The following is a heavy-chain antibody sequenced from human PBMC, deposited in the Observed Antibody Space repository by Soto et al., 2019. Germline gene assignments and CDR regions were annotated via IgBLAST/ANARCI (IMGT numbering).Heavy chain of an antibody. V-gene: IGHV4-59*08. CDR1: GGPISSYY. J-gene: IGHJ6*03. CDR3: ARRVAVAVSSYYYYYMDV. Sequence: SETLSLTCTVSGGPISSYYWSWIRQPPGKGLEWIGYIYYSGSTNYNPSLKSRVTISVDTSKNQFSLKLSSVTAADTAVYYCARRVAVAVSSYYYYYMDVWGKGTTVTVSS. CDR2: IYYSGST. D-gene: IGHD6-19*01.